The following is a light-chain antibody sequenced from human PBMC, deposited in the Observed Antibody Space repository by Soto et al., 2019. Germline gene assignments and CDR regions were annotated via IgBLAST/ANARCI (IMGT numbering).Light chain of an antibody. Sequence: EIVMTQSPATLTVSSGERATLSCRASQSVSSNLAWYQQKPGQAPRLLIYDASNRATGIPARFSGSGSGTDFTLTSSSLEPEDFAVYYCQQRSNWPLTFGGGTKVDIK. CDR2: DAS. CDR3: QQRSNWPLT. CDR1: QSVSSN. V-gene: IGKV3-11*01. J-gene: IGKJ4*01.